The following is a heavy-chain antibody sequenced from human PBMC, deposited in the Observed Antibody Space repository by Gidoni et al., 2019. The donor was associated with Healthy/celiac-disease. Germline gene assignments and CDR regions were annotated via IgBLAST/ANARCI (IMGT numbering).Heavy chain of an antibody. CDR2: ISYDGSNK. CDR1: GFTFSSYA. Sequence: QVQLVESGGGVVQLGRSLRLACAASGFTFSSYAMHWVRQAPGKGLEWVAVISYDGSNKYYADSVKGRFTISRDNSKNTLYLQMNSLRAEDTAVYYCARDPPDGPGDYWGQGTLVTVSS. J-gene: IGHJ4*02. V-gene: IGHV3-30-3*01. CDR3: ARDPPDGPGDY.